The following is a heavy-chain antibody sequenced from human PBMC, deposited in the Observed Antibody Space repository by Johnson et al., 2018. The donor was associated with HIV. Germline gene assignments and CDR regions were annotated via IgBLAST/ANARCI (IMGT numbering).Heavy chain of an antibody. J-gene: IGHJ3*02. Sequence: EVQLLESGGGLVQPGGSLRLSCAASGFTVGSDYMSWVRQAPGKGLEWVSGIFGGDTTYYADSVKGRFIISRDNSKNTLYLQMNSLRAEDTAVYYCAGGSGWYSDAFDIWGQGTMVTVSS. CDR3: AGGSGWYSDAFDI. CDR2: IFGGDTT. CDR1: GFTVGSDY. V-gene: IGHV3-66*01. D-gene: IGHD6-19*01.